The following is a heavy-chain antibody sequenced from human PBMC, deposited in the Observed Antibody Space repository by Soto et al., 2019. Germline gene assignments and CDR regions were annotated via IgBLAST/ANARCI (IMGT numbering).Heavy chain of an antibody. D-gene: IGHD3-16*01. CDR2: ISSRSNYI. J-gene: IGHJ4*02. Sequence: EVPLVESGGGLVKPGGSLRLSCAASGFTFSSHTINWVRQAPGKGLEWVSSISSRSNYIYYADSVKGRFTISRDNAKNSVYLQMNSLRDDDTAVYYCARGMGGPDYWGQGTLVTVSS. CDR3: ARGMGGPDY. V-gene: IGHV3-21*06. CDR1: GFTFSSHT.